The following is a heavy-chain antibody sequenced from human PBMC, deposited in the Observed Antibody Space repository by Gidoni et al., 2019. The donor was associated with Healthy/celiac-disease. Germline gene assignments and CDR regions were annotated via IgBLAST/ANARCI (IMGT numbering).Heavy chain of an antibody. CDR3: ARDFSLRPGATTWGWFDP. Sequence: QVQLQESGPGLMKPSETLSLTCTHPGSSISIYHWSWIRQPPGKELEWIGYIYYSGSTNYNPSLKSRVTISVDTSKNQFSLKLSSVTAADTAVYYCARDFSLRPGATTWGWFDPWGQGTLVTVSS. CDR2: IYYSGST. V-gene: IGHV4-59*01. CDR1: GSSISIYH. D-gene: IGHD1-26*01. J-gene: IGHJ5*02.